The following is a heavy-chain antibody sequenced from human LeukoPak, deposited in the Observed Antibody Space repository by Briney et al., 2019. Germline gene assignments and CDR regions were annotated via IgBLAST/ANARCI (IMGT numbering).Heavy chain of an antibody. D-gene: IGHD5-24*01. CDR1: GSTFSTYW. J-gene: IGHJ1*01. CDR2: INQDGSEK. CDR3: ARDREVPTPDEYFEH. V-gene: IGHV3-7*01. Sequence: PGGSLRLSCAASGSTFSTYWMTWVRQAPGKGLEGVANINQDGSEKYYVDSVKGRFTVSRDNAKNSVFLLMNSLRADDTAVYYCARDREVPTPDEYFEHWGQGTLVTVSS.